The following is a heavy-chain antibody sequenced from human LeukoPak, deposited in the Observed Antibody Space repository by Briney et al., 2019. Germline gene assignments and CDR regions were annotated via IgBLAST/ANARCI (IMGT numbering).Heavy chain of an antibody. CDR1: GGSISSGGYY. D-gene: IGHD3-3*01. J-gene: IGHJ4*02. CDR3: ARSTIFGVVIDY. CDR2: IYYSGST. V-gene: IGHV4-31*03. Sequence: SQTLSLTCTVSGGSISSGGYYWSWIRQHPGKGLEWIGYIYYSGSTYYNPSLKSRVTISVDTSKNQFSLKLSSATAADTAVYYCARSTIFGVVIDYWGQGTLVTVSS.